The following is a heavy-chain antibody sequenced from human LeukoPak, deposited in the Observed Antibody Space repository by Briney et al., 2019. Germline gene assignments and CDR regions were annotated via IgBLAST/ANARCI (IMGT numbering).Heavy chain of an antibody. CDR1: GGSISSSSYY. D-gene: IGHD3-22*01. Sequence: SETLSLTCTVSGGSISSSSYYWGWIRQPPGKGLEWIGSIYYTRSTYYNPSLKSRVTISVDTSKNQFSLKLTSVTAADTAVYYCARGVTMIVVVIHDWYFDLWGRSTLVTVSS. CDR2: IYYTRST. J-gene: IGHJ2*01. CDR3: ARGVTMIVVVIHDWYFDL. V-gene: IGHV4-39*01.